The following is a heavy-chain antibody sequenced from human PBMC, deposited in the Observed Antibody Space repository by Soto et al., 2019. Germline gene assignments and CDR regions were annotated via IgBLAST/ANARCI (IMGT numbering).Heavy chain of an antibody. CDR1: GFTFSSYA. CDR3: AKGSGWWVYDAFDI. CDR2: ITDSGGNT. Sequence: GGSLRLSCAASGFTFSSYAMHWVRQAPGKGLEWVSAITDSGGNTYYADSVKGRFTISRDNSKNTLYLQMNSLRAEDTAVYYCAKGSGWWVYDAFDIWGQGTMVTVSS. J-gene: IGHJ3*02. V-gene: IGHV3-23*01. D-gene: IGHD6-19*01.